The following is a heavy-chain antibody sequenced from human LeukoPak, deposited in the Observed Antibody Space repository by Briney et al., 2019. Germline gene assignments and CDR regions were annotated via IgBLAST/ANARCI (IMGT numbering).Heavy chain of an antibody. CDR2: ISSSGSTM. CDR3: AREVSSGWSNDDAFDI. J-gene: IGHJ3*02. CDR1: GFTFSSYE. V-gene: IGHV3-48*03. D-gene: IGHD6-19*01. Sequence: PGGSLRLSCAASGFTFSSYEMNWVRQAPGKGLDWVSYISSSGSTMSYADSVKGRLSISRYNAKNSLYLQLSSLRAEDTAVYYCAREVSSGWSNDDAFDIWGQGTMVTVSS.